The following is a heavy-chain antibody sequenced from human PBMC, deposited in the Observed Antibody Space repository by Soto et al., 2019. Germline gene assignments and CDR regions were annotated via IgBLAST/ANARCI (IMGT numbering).Heavy chain of an antibody. Sequence: EVQLVESGGGLVQPGGSLRLSCAASGFTFSDHYMDWVRQATGKGLEWVGRTRNKANSYNTEYAASVKGRFTISRDDSKNSLYLQMNSLKTEDTAVYYCASSLGYSCSGDCLHYYFDYWGQGTLVTVSS. V-gene: IGHV3-72*01. CDR2: TRNKANSYNT. CDR1: GFTFSDHY. CDR3: ASSLGYSCSGDCLHYYFDY. D-gene: IGHD2-2*01. J-gene: IGHJ4*02.